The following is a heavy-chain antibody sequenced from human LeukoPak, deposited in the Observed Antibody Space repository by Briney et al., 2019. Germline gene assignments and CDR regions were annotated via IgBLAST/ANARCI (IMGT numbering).Heavy chain of an antibody. V-gene: IGHV3-21*01. J-gene: IGHJ4*02. Sequence: PGGSLRLSCAASGFTFSSYSMNWVRQAPGKGLEWVSSISSSSSYIYYADSVKGRFTISRDNAKNSLYLQMNSLRAEDTAVYYCARLDGSGYYSSPDYWGQGTLVTVSS. D-gene: IGHD3-22*01. CDR3: ARLDGSGYYSSPDY. CDR2: ISSSSSYI. CDR1: GFTFSSYS.